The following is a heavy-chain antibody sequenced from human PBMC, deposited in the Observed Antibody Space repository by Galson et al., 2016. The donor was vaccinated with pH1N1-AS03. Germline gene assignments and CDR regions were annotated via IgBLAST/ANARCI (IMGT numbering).Heavy chain of an antibody. CDR2: ISFTSDYR. CDR1: GFSLSDYY. V-gene: IGHV3-11*03. Sequence: SLRLSCAASGFSLSDYYMTWIRQAPGKGLEWVAYISFTSDYRHYADSVKGRFTISRDNAKDSLYLQMDSLRVEATAVYYRGRGRGGEDAWSQDVWSQATTVTVSS. J-gene: IGHJ6*02. D-gene: IGHD2-15*01. CDR3: GRGRGGEDAWSQDV.